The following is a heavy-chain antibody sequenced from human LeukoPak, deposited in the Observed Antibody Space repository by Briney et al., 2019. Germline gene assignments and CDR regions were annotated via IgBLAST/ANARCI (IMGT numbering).Heavy chain of an antibody. D-gene: IGHD3-16*01. J-gene: IGHJ3*02. CDR3: ARVTYGPHAFDI. V-gene: IGHV1-8*01. Sequence: ASVKVSCKASGYTFTSYDINWVRQATGQGLEWMGWMNPNSGNTGYAQKFQGRVTMTRNTSISTAYMELGSLRSEDTAVYYCARVTYGPHAFDIWGQGTMVTVSS. CDR1: GYTFTSYD. CDR2: MNPNSGNT.